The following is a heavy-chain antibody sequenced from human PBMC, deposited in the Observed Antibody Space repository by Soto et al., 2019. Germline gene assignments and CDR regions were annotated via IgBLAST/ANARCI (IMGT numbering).Heavy chain of an antibody. Sequence: QVQLEQSGAEVKKPGSSVKISCKASGGTLSDHGVSWLRQAPGQGLEWVGGTIPVFNTANYAPKFQGRVTITADKSTNIAYMELGSLRSDDTDFYYCARGVYGSGNYYTGPSAFDIWGQGTVVIVSS. CDR1: GGTLSDHG. J-gene: IGHJ3*02. D-gene: IGHD3-10*01. CDR2: TIPVFNTA. V-gene: IGHV1-69*06. CDR3: ARGVYGSGNYYTGPSAFDI.